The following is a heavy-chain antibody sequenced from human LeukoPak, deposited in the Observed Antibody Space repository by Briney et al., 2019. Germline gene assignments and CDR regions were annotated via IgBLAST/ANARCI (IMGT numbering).Heavy chain of an antibody. CDR1: GYSISSGYY. D-gene: IGHD1-26*01. J-gene: IGHJ4*02. CDR3: ARGYSGSKALLLSYFDY. V-gene: IGHV4-38-2*01. CDR2: IYTSGST. Sequence: SETLSLTCAVSGYSISSGYYWGWIRQPPGKGLEWIGRIYTSGSTNYNPSLKSRVTMSVDTSKNQFSLKLSSVTAADTAVYYCARGYSGSKALLLSYFDYWGQGTLVTVSS.